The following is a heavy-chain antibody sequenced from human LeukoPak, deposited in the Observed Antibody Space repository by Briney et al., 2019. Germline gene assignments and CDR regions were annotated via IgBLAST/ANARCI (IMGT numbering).Heavy chain of an antibody. CDR2: INPNSGGT. CDR1: GYTFTGYY. Sequence: GASVKVSCKASGYTFTGYYMHWVRQAPGQGLEWMGWINPNSGGTNYAQKFQGRVTMTRDTSISTAYMELSRLRSDDTAVYYCASSYCSSTSCYLTEYFQHWGQGTLVTVSS. D-gene: IGHD2-2*01. J-gene: IGHJ1*01. CDR3: ASSYCSSTSCYLTEYFQH. V-gene: IGHV1-2*02.